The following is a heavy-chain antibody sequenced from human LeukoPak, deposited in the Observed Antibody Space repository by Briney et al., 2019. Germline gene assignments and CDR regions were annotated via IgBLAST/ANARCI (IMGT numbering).Heavy chain of an antibody. D-gene: IGHD6-13*01. CDR3: ARTVHSSSWYYFDY. CDR2: IYHSGST. J-gene: IGHJ4*02. CDR1: GGSISSGGYS. V-gene: IGHV4-30-2*01. Sequence: PSETLSLTCTVSGGSISSGGYSWSWIRQPPGKGLEWIGYIYHSGSTYYNPSLKSRVTISVDRSKNQFSLKLSSVTAADTAVYYCARTVHSSSWYYFDYWGQGTLVTVSS.